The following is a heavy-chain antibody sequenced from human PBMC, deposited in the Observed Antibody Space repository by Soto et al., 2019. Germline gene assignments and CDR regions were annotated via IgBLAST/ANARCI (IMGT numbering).Heavy chain of an antibody. CDR1: GYTFSAYT. D-gene: IGHD3-3*02. Sequence: QAQLVQSGAEMKKPGASVKVSCKATGYTFSAYTMNWVRQAPGQSLEWVGWSNAGSGNTKYSQNFQGRVSITRDTSASTVYMELTGLTSEDTAVYYCARDTETLGPRANDALDIWGQGTMVTVSS. V-gene: IGHV1-3*01. J-gene: IGHJ3*02. CDR3: ARDTETLGPRANDALDI. CDR2: SNAGSGNT.